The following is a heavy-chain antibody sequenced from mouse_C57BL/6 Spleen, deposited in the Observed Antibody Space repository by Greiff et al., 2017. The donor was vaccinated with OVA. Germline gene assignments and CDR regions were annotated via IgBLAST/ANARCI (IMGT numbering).Heavy chain of an antibody. J-gene: IGHJ2*01. Sequence: VKLVESGAELVRPGASVTLSCKASGYTFTDYEMHWVKQTPVHGLEWIGAIDPETGGTAYNQKFKGKAILTADKSSSTAYMELRSLTSEDSAVYYCTRGGHYYGSSYEDDYWGQGTTLTVSS. V-gene: IGHV1-15*01. D-gene: IGHD1-1*01. CDR3: TRGGHYYGSSYEDDY. CDR1: GYTFTDYE. CDR2: IDPETGGT.